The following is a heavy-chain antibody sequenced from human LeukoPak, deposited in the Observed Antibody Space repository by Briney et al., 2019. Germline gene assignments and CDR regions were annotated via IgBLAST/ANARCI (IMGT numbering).Heavy chain of an antibody. V-gene: IGHV3-23*01. D-gene: IGHD6-19*01. J-gene: IGHJ4*02. CDR3: AKGYSSGWTPFDY. CDR1: GLILRGHA. CDR2: IGDSGETE. Sequence: SGGSLTLSCEASGLILRGHAMSWVRQAPGKGLEWVSGIGDSGETERYADSVKGRFTISRDNFRNTVYLEMRSLRPEDTAVYYCAKGYSSGWTPFDYWGQGTQVTVSS.